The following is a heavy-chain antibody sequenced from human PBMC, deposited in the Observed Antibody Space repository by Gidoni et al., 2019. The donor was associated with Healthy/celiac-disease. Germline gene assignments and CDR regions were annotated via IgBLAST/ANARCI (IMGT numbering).Heavy chain of an antibody. Sequence: EVQLVESGVGLVKPGGALRLSCAASGFTFSNAWMSWVSQSPGKGLEWVGRIKSKTDGGNTDYAAPVKGRFTISRDDSKNTLYLQMNSLKTEDTAVYYCTTGYGTMLLWGQGTLVTVSS. CDR2: IKSKTDGGNT. V-gene: IGHV3-15*01. CDR1: GFTFSNAW. D-gene: IGHD3-10*02. J-gene: IGHJ4*02. CDR3: TTGYGTMLL.